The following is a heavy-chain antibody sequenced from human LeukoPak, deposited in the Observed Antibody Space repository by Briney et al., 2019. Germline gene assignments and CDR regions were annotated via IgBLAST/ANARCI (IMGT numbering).Heavy chain of an antibody. J-gene: IGHJ6*04. CDR3: AKDTKDIVVVVAADKAEDV. CDR2: IRYDGSNK. V-gene: IGHV3-30*02. Sequence: GGSLRLSCAASGFTFSSYGMHWVRQAPGKGLEWVAFIRYDGSNKYYADSVKGRFTISRDNFKNTLYLQMKSLRAEDTAVYYCAKDTKDIVVVVAADKAEDVWGKGTTVTISS. D-gene: IGHD2-15*01. CDR1: GFTFSSYG.